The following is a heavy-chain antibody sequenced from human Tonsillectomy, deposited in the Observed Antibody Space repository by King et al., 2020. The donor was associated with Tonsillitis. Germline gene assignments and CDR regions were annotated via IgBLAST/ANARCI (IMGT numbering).Heavy chain of an antibody. CDR2: ISWNSGSI. CDR1: GFTFDDYA. V-gene: IGHV3-9*01. D-gene: IGHD3-22*01. CDR3: AKDQAQYYYDSSGYQGGLDY. Sequence: VQLVESGGGLVQPGRSLRLSCAASGFTFDDYAMHWVRQAPGKGLEWVSGISWNSGSIGYADSVKGRFTISRDNAKNSLYLQMNSLRAEDTALYYCAKDQAQYYYDSSGYQGGLDYWGQGTLVTVSS. J-gene: IGHJ4*02.